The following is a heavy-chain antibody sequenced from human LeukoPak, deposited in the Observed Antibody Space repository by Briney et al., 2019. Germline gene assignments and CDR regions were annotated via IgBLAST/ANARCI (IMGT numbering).Heavy chain of an antibody. CDR3: AREYSYGYYYYGMDV. CDR1: GFTFSSYD. J-gene: IGHJ6*02. Sequence: GGSLRLSCAASGFTFSSYDMHWVRQATGKGLEWVSAIGTAGDTYYPGSVKGRFTISRESAKNSLYLQMNSLRAEDTAVYYCAREYSYGYYYYGMDVWGQGTTVTVSS. V-gene: IGHV3-13*01. D-gene: IGHD5-18*01. CDR2: IGTAGDT.